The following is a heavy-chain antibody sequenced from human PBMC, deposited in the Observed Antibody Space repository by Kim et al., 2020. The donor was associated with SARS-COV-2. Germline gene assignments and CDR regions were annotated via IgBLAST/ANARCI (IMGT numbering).Heavy chain of an antibody. V-gene: IGHV4-39*01. Sequence: TYYTPSLKSRVTISVDTSKNQFSLKLSSVTTADTAVYYCASHPGRHWFDPWGQGTLVTVSS. CDR3: ASHPGRHWFDP. J-gene: IGHJ5*02. CDR2: T.